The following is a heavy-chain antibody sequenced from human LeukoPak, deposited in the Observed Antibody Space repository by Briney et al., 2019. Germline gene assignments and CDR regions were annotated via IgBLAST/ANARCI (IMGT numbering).Heavy chain of an antibody. CDR3: ARGDAGYSYGHLYYFDY. D-gene: IGHD5-18*01. J-gene: IGHJ4*02. Sequence: ASVKVSCKASGYTFTSYDINWVRQATGQGLEWMGWMNPNSGNTGYAQKFQGRVTMTRNTSISTAYMELSSLRSEDTAVYYCARGDAGYSYGHLYYFDYWGQGTLVTVSS. V-gene: IGHV1-8*01. CDR1: GYTFTSYD. CDR2: MNPNSGNT.